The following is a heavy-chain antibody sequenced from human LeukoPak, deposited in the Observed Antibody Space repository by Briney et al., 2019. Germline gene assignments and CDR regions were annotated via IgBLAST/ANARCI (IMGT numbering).Heavy chain of an antibody. D-gene: IGHD4-17*01. J-gene: IGHJ4*02. CDR3: ATLYGDYVGSDY. CDR1: GYTFTGYY. Sequence: ASVKVSCKASGYTFTGYYIHWVRQAPGQGLEWMGWINPNSGGTNYAQKFQGRVTMTRDTSISTAYMELSRLRSDDTAVYYCATLYGDYVGSDYWGQGTLVTVSP. CDR2: INPNSGGT. V-gene: IGHV1-2*02.